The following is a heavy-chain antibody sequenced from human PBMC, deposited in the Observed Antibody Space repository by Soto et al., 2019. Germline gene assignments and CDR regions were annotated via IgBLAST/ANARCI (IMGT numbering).Heavy chain of an antibody. CDR3: ARDDGLSSTNVKAFDI. CDR1: GFTFSRYY. J-gene: IGHJ3*02. D-gene: IGHD2-2*01. Sequence: PVGSLRLSGAASGFTFSRYYMNWVRQAPGKGLEWVSSISTTSTYTHYADSLKGRFTISRDNAKKLLYLQMDSLRAEDTAVYYCARDDGLSSTNVKAFDIWGRGTKVTVSS. V-gene: IGHV3-21*01. CDR2: ISTTSTYT.